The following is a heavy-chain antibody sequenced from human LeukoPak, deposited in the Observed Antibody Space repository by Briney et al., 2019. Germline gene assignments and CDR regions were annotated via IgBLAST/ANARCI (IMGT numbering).Heavy chain of an antibody. J-gene: IGHJ6*03. CDR1: GFTFSNAW. CDR3: TTDQVDSSGSAYYHYYMDV. Sequence: GGSLRLSCAASGFTFSNAWMSWLRQAPGKGLEWIGRIKSKTDGGTTDYAAPVKGRFTISRDDSKNTLYLQMNSLKTEDTAVYYCTTDQVDSSGSAYYHYYMDVWGKGTTVTISS. CDR2: IKSKTDGGTT. V-gene: IGHV3-15*01. D-gene: IGHD5-18*01.